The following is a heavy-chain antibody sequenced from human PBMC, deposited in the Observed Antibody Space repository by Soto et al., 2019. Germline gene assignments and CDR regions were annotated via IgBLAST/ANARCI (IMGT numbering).Heavy chain of an antibody. CDR1: GFTFSSHS. D-gene: IGHD1-26*01. CDR2: ISSSSSYI. J-gene: IGHJ4*02. V-gene: IGHV3-21*01. Sequence: GGSLRLSCAASGFTFSSHSMNWVRQAPGKGLEWVSSISSSSSYIYYADSVKGRFTISRDNAKNSLYLQMNSLRAEDTAVYYCSAVGAKASFDYWGQGTLVTVSS. CDR3: SAVGAKASFDY.